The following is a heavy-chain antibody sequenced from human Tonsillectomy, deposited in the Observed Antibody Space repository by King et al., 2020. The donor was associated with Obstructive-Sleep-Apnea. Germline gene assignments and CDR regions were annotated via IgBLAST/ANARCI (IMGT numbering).Heavy chain of an antibody. V-gene: IGHV3-11*01. CDR1: GFTFSDYY. Sequence: VQLVESGGGLVKPGGALRLSCAASGFTFSDYYMSLIRQAPGKGLEWVSYSNMSGSTIQYGASVKGRFTISRDNTNNSRYLQMNSLRAEDTAVYYCATSDYVWGSYRYDYWGQGTLVTVSS. D-gene: IGHD3-16*02. CDR2: SNMSGSTI. CDR3: ATSDYVWGSYRYDY. J-gene: IGHJ4*02.